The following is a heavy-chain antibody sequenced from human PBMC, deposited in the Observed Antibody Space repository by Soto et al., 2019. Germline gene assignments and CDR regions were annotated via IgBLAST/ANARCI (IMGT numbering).Heavy chain of an antibody. CDR3: AKDHHYSPRGYTDA. D-gene: IGHD6-13*01. V-gene: IGHV3-9*01. CDR2: ISWNSGII. Sequence: PGGSLRLSFDASGFTFDDYAMHWVRQAPGKGLEWVSGISWNSGIIAFADSVKGRFTISRDNAKNSLYLQMNSLRPDYTALYYCAKDHHYSPRGYTDAWGKGTTVTV. J-gene: IGHJ6*03. CDR1: GFTFDDYA.